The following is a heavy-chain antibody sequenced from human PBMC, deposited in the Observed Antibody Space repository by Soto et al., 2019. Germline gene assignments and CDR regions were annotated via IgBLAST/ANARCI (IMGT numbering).Heavy chain of an antibody. CDR1: GYSFTSYA. CDR3: ATTGGLDD. Sequence: QVQLVQSGAEVKKPGASVKVSCKASGYSFTSYAIHWVRQAPGQGLECMGWINAANGNTRYSQKFQGRVTITRDTSATTASMDLSSLTSEDTALYYCATTGGLDDCCQGTLITVSS. CDR2: INAANGNT. D-gene: IGHD6-19*01. J-gene: IGHJ4*02. V-gene: IGHV1-3*01.